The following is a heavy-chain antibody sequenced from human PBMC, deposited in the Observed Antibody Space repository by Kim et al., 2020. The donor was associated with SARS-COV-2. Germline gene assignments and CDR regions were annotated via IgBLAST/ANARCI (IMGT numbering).Heavy chain of an antibody. Sequence: GGSLRLSCAASGFTFSSYWMSWVRQAPGKGLEWVANIKQDGSEKYYVDSVKGRFTISRDNAKNSLYLQMNSLRAEDTAVYYCARDQGYYYDSSGPQGAFDIWGQGTMVTVSS. CDR2: IKQDGSEK. J-gene: IGHJ3*02. CDR3: ARDQGYYYDSSGPQGAFDI. CDR1: GFTFSSYW. D-gene: IGHD3-22*01. V-gene: IGHV3-7*05.